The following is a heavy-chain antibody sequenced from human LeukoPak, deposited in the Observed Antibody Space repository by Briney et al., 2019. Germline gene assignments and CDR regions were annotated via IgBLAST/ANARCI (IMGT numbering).Heavy chain of an antibody. J-gene: IGHJ4*02. Sequence: GGSLRLSCAASGFTFNTYAMNWVRQAPGKGLEWISYIGISSGNTKYADSVKGRFTISADNAKNSLYLQMNSLRVEDTAVYYCARDHNYAFDNWGQGTLVSVSS. CDR3: ARDHNYAFDN. V-gene: IGHV3-48*04. CDR1: GFTFNTYA. D-gene: IGHD1-1*01. CDR2: IGISSGNT.